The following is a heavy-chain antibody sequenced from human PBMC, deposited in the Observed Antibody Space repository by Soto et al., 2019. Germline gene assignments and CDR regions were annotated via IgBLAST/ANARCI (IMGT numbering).Heavy chain of an antibody. CDR3: ARVSSTWGGYYFYYYMDV. V-gene: IGHV4-59*01. CDR2: IHSTGST. D-gene: IGHD6-13*01. Sequence: SETLSLTCTVSGGSISSYYWSWIRQPPGKGLEWIGYIHSTGSTNYNPSLKSRVTISVDTSKNQFSLKLSSVTAADTAVYYCARVSSTWGGYYFYYYMDVWGKGTTVTVSS. J-gene: IGHJ6*03. CDR1: GGSISSYY.